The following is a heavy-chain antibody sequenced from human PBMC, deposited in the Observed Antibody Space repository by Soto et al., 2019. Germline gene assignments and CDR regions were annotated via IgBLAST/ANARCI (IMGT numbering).Heavy chain of an antibody. CDR1: GFTFSSYW. V-gene: IGHV3-7*01. CDR2: IKQDGSEK. CDR3: ARGLYLLSHYDILTGYYIDGEPYYFDY. J-gene: IGHJ4*02. D-gene: IGHD3-9*01. Sequence: PGGSLRLSCAASGFTFSSYWMSWVRQAPGKGLEWVANIKQDGSEKYYVDSVKGRFTISRDNAKNSLYLQMNSLIAEDTAVYYCARGLYLLSHYDILTGYYIDGEPYYFDYWGQGTLVTVSS.